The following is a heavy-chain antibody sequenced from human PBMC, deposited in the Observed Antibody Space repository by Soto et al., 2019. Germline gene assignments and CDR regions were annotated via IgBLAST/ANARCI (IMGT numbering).Heavy chain of an antibody. J-gene: IGHJ5*02. Sequence: QVQLQESGPGLVKPSQTLSLTCTVSGGSISSGGYYWSWIRQHPGKGLEWIGYIYYSGSTYYNPSLKSRVTISVDTSKNQFSLKLSSVTAADTAVYYCARSEPLFWSGHRLSQGWFDPWGQGTLVTVSS. V-gene: IGHV4-31*03. CDR2: IYYSGST. D-gene: IGHD3-3*01. CDR1: GGSISSGGYY. CDR3: ARSEPLFWSGHRLSQGWFDP.